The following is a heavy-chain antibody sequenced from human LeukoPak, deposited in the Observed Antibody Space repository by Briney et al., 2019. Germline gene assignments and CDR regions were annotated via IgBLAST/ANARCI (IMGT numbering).Heavy chain of an antibody. CDR3: ARAADYYGSGSYYNVPPYYFDY. CDR1: GGTFSSYA. D-gene: IGHD3-10*01. V-gene: IGHV1-69*13. CDR2: VIPIFGTA. J-gene: IGHJ4*02. Sequence: SVKVSCKASGGTFSSYAISWVRQAPGQGLEWMGGVIPIFGTANYAQKFQGRVTITADESTSTAYMELSSLRSEDTAVYYCARAADYYGSGSYYNVPPYYFDYWGQGTLVTVSS.